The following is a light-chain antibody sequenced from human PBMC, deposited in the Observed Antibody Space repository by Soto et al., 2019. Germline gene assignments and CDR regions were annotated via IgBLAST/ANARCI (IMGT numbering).Light chain of an antibody. CDR3: CYSTGGYAFV. CDR2: DVI. Sequence: QSALIQPRSVSGSPGQSVTISCTGTTSDVGVYKYVSWYQQLPGKAPKLMIYDVITRPSGVPDRFSGSKSGNTASLTISGLQDDEEDYYYCCYSTGGYAFVFGTGTKVTVL. J-gene: IGLJ1*01. V-gene: IGLV2-11*01. CDR1: TSDVGVYKY.